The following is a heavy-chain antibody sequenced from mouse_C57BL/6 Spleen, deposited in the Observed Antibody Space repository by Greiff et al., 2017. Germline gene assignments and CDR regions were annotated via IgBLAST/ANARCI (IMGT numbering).Heavy chain of an antibody. CDR2: IDPSDSET. Sequence: VQLPQSGAELVRPGSSVKLSCTASGYTFTSYWMHWVKQRPIQGLEWIGNIDPSDSETPYNQKFKDKATLTVDKSSSTAYMQLSSLTSEDSAVYYCARKDAMDYWGQGTSVTVSS. CDR3: ARKDAMDY. V-gene: IGHV1-52*01. J-gene: IGHJ4*01. CDR1: GYTFTSYW.